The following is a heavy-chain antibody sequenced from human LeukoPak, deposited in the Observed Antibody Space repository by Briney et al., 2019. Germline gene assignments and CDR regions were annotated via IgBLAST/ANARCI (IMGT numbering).Heavy chain of an antibody. CDR3: ARALWFNRQPPNLSSGYCVYFDY. J-gene: IGHJ4*02. V-gene: IGHV1-18*01. CDR1: GYTFTSYG. Sequence: ASVKVSCKASGYTFTSYGISWVRQAPGQGLEWMGWISAYNGNTNYAQKLQGRVTITTDKSTSTAYMELRSLRSDDTAVYYCARALWFNRQPPNLSSGYCVYFDYWGQGTLVTVSS. CDR2: ISAYNGNT. D-gene: IGHD3-22*01.